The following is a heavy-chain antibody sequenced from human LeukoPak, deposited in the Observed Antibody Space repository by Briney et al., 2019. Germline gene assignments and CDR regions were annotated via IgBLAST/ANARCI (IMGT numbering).Heavy chain of an antibody. V-gene: IGHV3-33*01. CDR3: ARQSTVATDW. J-gene: IGHJ4*02. D-gene: IGHD4-23*01. CDR1: GFIFSNYG. Sequence: GGSLRLSCAASGFIFSNYGMHWVRQAPGKGLEWVALIYYDGTSKYYADSVKGRFTISRDNSKNTLFLQMNSLRVEDTAVYYCARQSTVATDWWGQGTLVTVSS. CDR2: IYYDGTSK.